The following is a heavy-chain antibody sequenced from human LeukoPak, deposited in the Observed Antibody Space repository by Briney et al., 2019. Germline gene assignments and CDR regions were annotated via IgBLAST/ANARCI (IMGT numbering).Heavy chain of an antibody. CDR1: GGSVSTFF. CDR2: IYYSGST. V-gene: IGHV4-59*02. CDR3: ARDAGDN. J-gene: IGHJ4*02. Sequence: SETLSLTCSVSGGSVSTFFWSWIRQPPGKGLEWIAYIYYSGSTNYNPSLKSRVSISVDSSKNQFSLKLRSVTAADTAVYYCARDAGDNWGQGTLVTVSS.